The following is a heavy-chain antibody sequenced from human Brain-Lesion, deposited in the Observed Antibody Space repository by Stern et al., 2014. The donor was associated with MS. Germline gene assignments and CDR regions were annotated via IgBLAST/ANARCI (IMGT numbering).Heavy chain of an antibody. Sequence: VQPLKSGAEVKKPGASVKVSCKAYGYTFTGYYMHWVRQAPGQGLEGLGGINPNSGGTHYAQKFQGMVTMTRDTSITTAYMELSRLRSDDTAVYYCARGYYGSGRPQKGMDVWGQGTTVTVSS. CDR1: GYTFTGYY. CDR2: INPNSGGT. D-gene: IGHD3-10*01. J-gene: IGHJ6*02. CDR3: ARGYYGSGRPQKGMDV. V-gene: IGHV1-2*02.